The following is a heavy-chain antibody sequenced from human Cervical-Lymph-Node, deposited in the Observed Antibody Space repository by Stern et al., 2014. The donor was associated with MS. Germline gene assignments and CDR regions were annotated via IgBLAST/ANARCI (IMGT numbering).Heavy chain of an antibody. CDR2: MNSDGSTT. V-gene: IGHV3-74*02. J-gene: IGHJ4*02. CDR1: GLTLSGYW. Sequence: EMQLVESGGGLVQPGGSLRLSCAASGLTLSGYWMHWVRQAPGKGLVWVSGMNSDGSTTDYADSVKGRFTISRDNAKNTLYLQMNSLRAEDTAFYFCARQVNSEGHYWGQGTLVTVSS. CDR3: ARQVNSEGHY. D-gene: IGHD1-26*01.